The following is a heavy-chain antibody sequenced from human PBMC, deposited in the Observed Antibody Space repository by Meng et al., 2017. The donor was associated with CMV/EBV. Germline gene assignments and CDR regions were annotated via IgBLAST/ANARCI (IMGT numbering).Heavy chain of an antibody. V-gene: IGHV3-53*01. CDR2: IYSEGTT. CDR1: GFTVSNNY. CDR3: ARDGNYHGV. D-gene: IGHD1-7*01. Sequence: QVVESGGGLIQPGGSLRLSCAASGFTVSNNYMRWFRQAPGKGLEWVSLIYSEGTTDYADSVKGRFTISRDNSKNTLYLQMNSLRAEDTAVYYCARDGNYHGVWGQGTLVTVSS. J-gene: IGHJ4*02.